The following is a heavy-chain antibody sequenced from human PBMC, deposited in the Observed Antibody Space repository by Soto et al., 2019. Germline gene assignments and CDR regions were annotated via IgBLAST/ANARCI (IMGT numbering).Heavy chain of an antibody. Sequence: SETLSLTCIVSGGSITSYYWSWIRQPAGKGLEWIGHIYTSGSTNNNPSLKSRVTMSVDTSKNQFSLKLSSVTAADTAAYYCARTDTPMGLMDIWGQGTMVTVSS. J-gene: IGHJ3*02. D-gene: IGHD5-18*01. V-gene: IGHV4-4*07. CDR3: ARTDTPMGLMDI. CDR2: IYTSGST. CDR1: GGSITSYY.